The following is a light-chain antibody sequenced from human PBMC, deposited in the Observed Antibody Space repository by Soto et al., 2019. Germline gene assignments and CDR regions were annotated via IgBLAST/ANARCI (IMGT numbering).Light chain of an antibody. CDR2: DAS. V-gene: IGKV3-11*01. J-gene: IGKJ1*01. Sequence: DIVLTQSPATLSLSPGARAPLSCRASQSVRGYLAWYQQKPGQAPRLLMYDASNRASGIPARFSGSGSGTDFTLTISRLEPGDFAVYYCQQYVTSPPGTFGQGTKVDIK. CDR1: QSVRGY. CDR3: QQYVTSPPGT.